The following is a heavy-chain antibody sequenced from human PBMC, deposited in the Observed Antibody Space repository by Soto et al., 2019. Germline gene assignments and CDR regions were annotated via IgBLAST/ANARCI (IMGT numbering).Heavy chain of an antibody. V-gene: IGHV1-58*01. CDR2: ITVGTGNT. CDR3: AAGDSSGYYGG. Sequence: SVKVSFKASGFTFTSSSVQWVRQARGQRLEWIGWITVGTGNTNHAQKFQERVTIPRDLSTSTDYMELSNLRAEDTAVYYCAAGDSSGYYGGWGQGTQVTVSS. D-gene: IGHD3-22*01. CDR1: GFTFTSSS. J-gene: IGHJ4*02.